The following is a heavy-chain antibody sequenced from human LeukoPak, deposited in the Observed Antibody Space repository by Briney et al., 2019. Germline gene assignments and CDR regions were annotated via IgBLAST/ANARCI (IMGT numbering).Heavy chain of an antibody. D-gene: IGHD2-21*02. Sequence: GGSLRLSCAAPGFTFSSYSMNWVRQAPGKGLEWVSSISSSSSYIYYADSVKGRFTISRDNAKNSLYLQMNSLRAEDTAVYYCARDPIVVVTAGGYFDYWGRGTLVTVSS. V-gene: IGHV3-21*01. CDR3: ARDPIVVVTAGGYFDY. J-gene: IGHJ4*02. CDR2: ISSSSSYI. CDR1: GFTFSSYS.